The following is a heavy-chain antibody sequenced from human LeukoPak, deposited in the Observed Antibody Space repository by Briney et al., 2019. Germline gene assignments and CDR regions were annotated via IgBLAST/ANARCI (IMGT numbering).Heavy chain of an antibody. CDR1: GASIRSSYYY. D-gene: IGHD3-10*01. CDR2: SYDSGST. Sequence: SETLSLTCTVSGASIRSSYYYWGWLRQPPGKGLEWIWSSYDSGSTYYNPSLKNRVTISVDTSKNQFTLKLNSVTAADTAVYYCARHYGPWGQGTLVTVSS. J-gene: IGHJ5*02. V-gene: IGHV4-39*01. CDR3: ARHYGP.